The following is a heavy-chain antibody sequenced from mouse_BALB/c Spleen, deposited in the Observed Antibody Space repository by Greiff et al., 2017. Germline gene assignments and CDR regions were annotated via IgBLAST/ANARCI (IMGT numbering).Heavy chain of an antibody. Sequence: VKVEESGPGLVAPSQSLSITCTVSGFSLTGYGVNWVRQPPGKGLEWLGMIWGDGSTDYNSALKSRLSISKDNSKSQVFLKMNSLQTDDTARYYCARDNPYYGSSYCAMDYWGQGTSVTVSS. D-gene: IGHD1-1*01. J-gene: IGHJ4*01. CDR1: GFSLTGYG. V-gene: IGHV2-6-7*01. CDR3: ARDNPYYGSSYCAMDY. CDR2: IWGDGST.